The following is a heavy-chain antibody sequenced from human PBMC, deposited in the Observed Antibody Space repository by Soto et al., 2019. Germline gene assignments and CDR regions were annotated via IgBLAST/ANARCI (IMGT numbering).Heavy chain of an antibody. Sequence: QVTLKESGPVLVKPTETLTLTCTVSGFSLSNAGMGVSWILQPPGKALEWLAHIFSNDERRFSTSLKNRLTISKDTFNSQVVLIMTNLDPVDTPTYYCAQTEDGGRSRTPAGWFDAWGQGTLVTVSS. J-gene: IGHJ5*02. CDR3: AQTEDGGRSRTPAGWFDA. CDR2: IFSNDER. V-gene: IGHV2-26*01. CDR1: GFSLSNAGMG. D-gene: IGHD2-15*01.